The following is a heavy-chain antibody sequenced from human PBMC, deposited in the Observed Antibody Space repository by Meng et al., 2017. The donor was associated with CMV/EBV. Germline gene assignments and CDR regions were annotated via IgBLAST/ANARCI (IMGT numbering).Heavy chain of an antibody. D-gene: IGHD3-3*01. CDR2: ISSSGSTI. CDR3: AREAVDDFWSGYYYYGMDV. CDR1: GFTFSDYY. Sequence: GESLKISCAASGFTFSDYYMSWLRQAPGKGLEWVSYISSSGSTIYYADSVKGRFTISRDNAKNSLYLQMNSLRAEDTAVYYCAREAVDDFWSGYYYYGMDVWGQGTTVTVSS. V-gene: IGHV3-11*01. J-gene: IGHJ6*02.